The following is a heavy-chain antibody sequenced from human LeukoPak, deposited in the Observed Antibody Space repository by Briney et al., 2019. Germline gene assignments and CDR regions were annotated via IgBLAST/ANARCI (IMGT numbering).Heavy chain of an antibody. V-gene: IGHV3-7*01. D-gene: IGHD6-25*01. CDR1: GFTFSDYW. Sequence: GGSLRLSWEGSGFTFSDYWMDWVRQPPGKGLEWVASIKQDGRQKGYVDPVRGRFTISRDNAKNSVYLQMNSLRDEDPAVYYCATDRGFATFDHWGQGALVSVSS. J-gene: IGHJ4*02. CDR2: IKQDGRQK. CDR3: ATDRGFATFDH.